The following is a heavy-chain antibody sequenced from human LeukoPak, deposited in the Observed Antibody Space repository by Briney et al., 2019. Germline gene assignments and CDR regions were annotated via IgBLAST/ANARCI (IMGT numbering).Heavy chain of an antibody. V-gene: IGHV3-23*01. D-gene: IGHD3-16*01. Sequence: GGSLRLSCAASGFTFSSYWMSWVRQAPGKGLEWVSVISGGGTSTYYADSVKGRFTISRDNFKNTLYLQMHSLRAEDTAVFYCARDRDDYVWGSYLGAFEVWGHGTTVTVSS. J-gene: IGHJ3*01. CDR1: GFTFSSYW. CDR3: ARDRDDYVWGSYLGAFEV. CDR2: ISGGGTST.